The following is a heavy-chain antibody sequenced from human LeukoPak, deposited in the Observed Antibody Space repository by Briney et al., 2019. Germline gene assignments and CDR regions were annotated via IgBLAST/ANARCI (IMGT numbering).Heavy chain of an antibody. D-gene: IGHD6-13*01. CDR1: GGSFSGYY. Sequence: SETLSLTCAVYGGSFSGYYWSWIRQPPGKGLEWIGYIYYSGSTNYNPSLKSRVTISVDTSKNQFSLKLSSVTAADTAVYYCARLTTAAAGSNFDYWGQGTLVTVSS. V-gene: IGHV4-59*01. CDR3: ARLTTAAAGSNFDY. CDR2: IYYSGST. J-gene: IGHJ4*02.